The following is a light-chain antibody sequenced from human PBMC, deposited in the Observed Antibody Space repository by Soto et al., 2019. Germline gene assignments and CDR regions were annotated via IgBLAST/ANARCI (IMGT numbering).Light chain of an antibody. CDR3: QVWDSSTHVV. CDR1: NIGSKN. V-gene: IGLV3-9*01. CDR2: RDY. Sequence: SYELTQPLSVSVALGQTARITCGGNNIGSKNVHWYQQKPGQAPVLVIYRDYNRPSGIPERFSGSNSVNTATLSISRAQVGDEADYYCQVWDSSTHVVFGGGTKVTVL. J-gene: IGLJ2*01.